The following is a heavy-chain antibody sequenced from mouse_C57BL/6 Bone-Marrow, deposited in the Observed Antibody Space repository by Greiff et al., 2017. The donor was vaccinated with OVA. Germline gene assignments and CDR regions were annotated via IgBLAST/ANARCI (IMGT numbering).Heavy chain of an antibody. CDR2: INPSTGGT. Sequence: VQLQQSGPELVKPGASVKISCKASGYSFTGYYMNWVKQSPEKSLEWIGYINPSTGGTTYNQKFKAKATLTVDKSSSTAYMQLKSLTSEDSAVYCCARRSTLFDYWGQGTTVTVSS. CDR1: GYSFTGYY. CDR3: ARRSTLFDY. V-gene: IGHV1-42*01. J-gene: IGHJ2*01.